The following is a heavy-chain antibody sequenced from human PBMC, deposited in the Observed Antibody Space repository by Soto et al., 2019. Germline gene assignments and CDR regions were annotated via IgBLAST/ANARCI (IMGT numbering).Heavy chain of an antibody. D-gene: IGHD4-17*01. Sequence: PSETLSLTCTVSGGSISSYYWSWIRQPPGKGLEWIGYIYYSGSTNYNPSLKSRVTISVDTSKNQFSLKLSSVTAADTAVYYCARFTVTTTRRYYYGMDVWGQGTTVTVSS. CDR1: GGSISSYY. CDR3: ARFTVTTTRRYYYGMDV. CDR2: IYYSGST. V-gene: IGHV4-59*01. J-gene: IGHJ6*02.